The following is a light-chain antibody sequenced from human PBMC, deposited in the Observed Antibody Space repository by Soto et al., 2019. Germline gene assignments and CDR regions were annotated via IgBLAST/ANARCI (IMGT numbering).Light chain of an antibody. CDR2: DAS. CDR3: QQYYSTIA. CDR1: QSVSNY. J-gene: IGKJ5*01. V-gene: IGKV3-11*01. Sequence: EMVLTQSPATMSLSPGERATLSCRASQSVSNYFAWYQQKPGQAPRLLNDDASNRATGIPARFSGSGSGTDFTLTISSLQAEDVADYYWQQYYSTIAFGQGTRLEIK.